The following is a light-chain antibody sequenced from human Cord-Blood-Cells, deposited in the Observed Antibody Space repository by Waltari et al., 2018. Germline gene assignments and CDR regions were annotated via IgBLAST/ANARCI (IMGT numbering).Light chain of an antibody. CDR1: SPTVGGYNY. J-gene: IGLJ1*01. CDR3: SSYAGSNNYV. CDR2: EVS. Sequence: QSALTQPPSASGSPGPSVTTPCPGTSPTVGGYNYVSWYQQHPGKAPKLMIYEVSKRPSGVPDRFSGSKSGNTASLTVSGLQAEDEADYYCSSYAGSNNYVFGTGTKVTVL. V-gene: IGLV2-8*01.